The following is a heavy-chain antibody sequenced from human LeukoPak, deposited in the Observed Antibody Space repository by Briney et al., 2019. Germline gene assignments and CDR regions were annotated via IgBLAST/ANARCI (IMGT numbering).Heavy chain of an antibody. V-gene: IGHV3-66*01. CDR2: IYSGGGT. Sequence: GGSLRLSCAASGFTVSTNYMSWVRQAPGKGLAWVSLIYSGGGTYYADSVKGRFTISRDNSRNTLSLQMNSLRVDDTAVYYCARGFRSVTTWGYFDYWGQGALVTVSS. CDR3: ARGFRSVTTWGYFDY. CDR1: GFTVSTNY. D-gene: IGHD4-17*01. J-gene: IGHJ4*02.